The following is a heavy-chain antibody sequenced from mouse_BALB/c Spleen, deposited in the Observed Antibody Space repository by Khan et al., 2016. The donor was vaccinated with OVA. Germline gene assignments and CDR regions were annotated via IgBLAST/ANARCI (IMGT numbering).Heavy chain of an antibody. V-gene: IGHV5-6*01. D-gene: IGHD4-1*01. J-gene: IGHJ3*01. CDR2: ISSVGDYT. CDR3: ASHLTGSFDY. CDR1: GFTFSSYS. Sequence: EVELVESGGDLVKPGGSLKLSCAASGFTFSSYSMSWVRQTPDKRLEWVTTISSVGDYTYYPDSVKGRFTISSDNAKNTLYLQMSSLKSEDTAMYDCASHLTGSFDYWGQGTLVTVSA.